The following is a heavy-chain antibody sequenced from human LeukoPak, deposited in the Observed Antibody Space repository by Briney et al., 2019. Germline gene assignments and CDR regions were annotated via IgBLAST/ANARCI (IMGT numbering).Heavy chain of an antibody. CDR1: GFTFSSYA. J-gene: IGHJ4*02. D-gene: IGHD5-12*01. V-gene: IGHV3-23*01. CDR3: AKAGYSGYDFGY. CDR2: ISGSGGST. Sequence: GGSLRLSWAASGFTFSSYAMSWVRQAPGEGLEWVSAISGSGGSTYYADSVKGRFTSSRDNSKNTLYLQMNSPRAEDTAVYYCAKAGYSGYDFGYWGQGTLVTVSS.